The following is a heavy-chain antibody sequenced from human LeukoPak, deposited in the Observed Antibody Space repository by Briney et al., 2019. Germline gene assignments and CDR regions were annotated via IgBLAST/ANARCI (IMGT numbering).Heavy chain of an antibody. J-gene: IGHJ5*02. CDR3: ARGSEDTAMDP. CDR2: IYYSGST. V-gene: IGHV4-59*12. Sequence: SEILSLTCTGSGGSISSYYWGWIRQPPGKGLEWIGYIYYSGSTNYNPSLKSRVTISVDTSKNQFSLKLSSVTAADTAVYYCARGSEDTAMDPWGQGTLVTVSS. D-gene: IGHD5-18*01. CDR1: GGSISSYY.